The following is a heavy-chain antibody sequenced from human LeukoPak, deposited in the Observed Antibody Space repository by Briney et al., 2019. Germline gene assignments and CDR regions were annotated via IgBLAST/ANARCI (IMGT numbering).Heavy chain of an antibody. V-gene: IGHV3-30*18. CDR3: AKDDSSSWLFDY. CDR1: GFTFRSYG. CDR2: ISFDGSNE. Sequence: WGSLRLSCAASGFTFRSYGMHWVRQAPGKGLEWVALISFDGSNENYADSVKGRFTISRDNSKNTLYLQMNSLRAEDTAVYYCAKDDSSSWLFDYWGQGTLVTVSS. J-gene: IGHJ4*02. D-gene: IGHD6-13*01.